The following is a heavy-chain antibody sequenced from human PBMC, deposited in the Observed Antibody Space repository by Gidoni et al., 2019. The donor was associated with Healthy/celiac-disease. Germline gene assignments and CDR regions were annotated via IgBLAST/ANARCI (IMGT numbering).Heavy chain of an antibody. CDR1: GYSFTSYW. Sequence: EVQLVQSGAEVKKPGESLRISCQGSGYSFTSYWISWVRQMPGKGLEWMGRIDPSDSYTNYSPSFQGHVTISADKSISTAYLQWSSLKASDTAMYYCAVTPVGATTWSDYWGQGTLVTVSS. V-gene: IGHV5-10-1*01. D-gene: IGHD1-26*01. CDR3: AVTPVGATTWSDY. J-gene: IGHJ4*02. CDR2: IDPSDSYT.